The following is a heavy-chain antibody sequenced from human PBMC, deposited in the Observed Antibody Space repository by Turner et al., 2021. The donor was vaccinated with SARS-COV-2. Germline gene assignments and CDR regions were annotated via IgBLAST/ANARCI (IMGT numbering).Heavy chain of an antibody. V-gene: IGHV3-48*03. Sequence: EVQLVESGGGLVQPGGSLSLSCSASGFPFSSYEMNWVRQAPGKGLEWVSYISRSGSTIEYADSVKGRFTISRDNAKNSLYLQMNSLRAEDTAVYYCARGTVAAAGIAFDYWGQGTLVTVSS. CDR1: GFPFSSYE. D-gene: IGHD6-13*01. CDR3: ARGTVAAAGIAFDY. J-gene: IGHJ4*02. CDR2: ISRSGSTI.